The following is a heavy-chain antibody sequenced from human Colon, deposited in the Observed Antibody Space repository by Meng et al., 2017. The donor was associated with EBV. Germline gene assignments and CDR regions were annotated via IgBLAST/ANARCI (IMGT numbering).Heavy chain of an antibody. V-gene: IGHV4-30-4*01. CDR3: ARSAMISAWFDP. Sequence: VQLQESGPGRGEPLQTLSLTCAVSGGSISSGGYYWSWIRQPPGKGLEWIGYIYYSGSTYYIPSLKSRVTISVDTAKNQFSLKLSSVTAADTAVYYCARSAMISAWFDPWGQGTLVTVSS. D-gene: IGHD3-22*01. CDR2: IYYSGST. J-gene: IGHJ5*02. CDR1: GGSISSGGYY.